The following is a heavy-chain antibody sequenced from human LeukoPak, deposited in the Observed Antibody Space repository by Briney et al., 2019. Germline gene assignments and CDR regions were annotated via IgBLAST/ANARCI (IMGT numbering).Heavy chain of an antibody. J-gene: IGHJ6*03. CDR1: GYTLTELS. D-gene: IGHD3-10*01. Sequence: ASVKVSCKVSGYTLTELSMHWVRQAPGKGLEWMGGFDPEDGETIYAQKFQGRVTMTRDTSISTVYMELSSLRSDDTAAYYCASDRSQGSGSYYNYDYYMDVWGKGTTVTVSS. V-gene: IGHV1-24*01. CDR3: ASDRSQGSGSYYNYDYYMDV. CDR2: FDPEDGET.